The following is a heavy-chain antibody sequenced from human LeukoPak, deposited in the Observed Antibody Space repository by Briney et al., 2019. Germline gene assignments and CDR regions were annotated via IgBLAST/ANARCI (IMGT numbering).Heavy chain of an antibody. Sequence: PGRSLRLSCAASGFTFSSYGMLWVRQAPGKGLEWVAVIWYDGSNKYYADSVKGRFTISRDNSKNTLYLQMNSLRAEDTAVYYCARDRGPYVLLWFGELNWFDPWGQGTLVTVSS. V-gene: IGHV3-33*01. CDR2: IWYDGSNK. D-gene: IGHD3-10*01. CDR3: ARDRGPYVLLWFGELNWFDP. J-gene: IGHJ5*02. CDR1: GFTFSSYG.